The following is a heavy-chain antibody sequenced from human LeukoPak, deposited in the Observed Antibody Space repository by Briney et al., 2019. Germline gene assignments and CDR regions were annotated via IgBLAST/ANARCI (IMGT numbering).Heavy chain of an antibody. D-gene: IGHD3-10*01. J-gene: IGHJ4*02. CDR1: GFTFDDYG. Sequence: PGGSLRLSCAASGFTFDDYGMSGVRQAPGKGLEWVSGINWNGGSTGYADSVKGRFTISRENAKNSLYLQMNSLRAEDTAVYYCARELWFGELTPDYWGQGTLVTVSS. CDR3: ARELWFGELTPDY. V-gene: IGHV3-20*04. CDR2: INWNGGST.